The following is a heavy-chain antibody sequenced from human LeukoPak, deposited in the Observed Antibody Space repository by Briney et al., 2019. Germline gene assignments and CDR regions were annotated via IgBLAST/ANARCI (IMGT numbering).Heavy chain of an antibody. Sequence: PGGSLRLSCVVSGFTFDDYAMHWVRQAPGKGLEWVSGITWNSGSIGYADSVKGRFTISRDNSKNTLYLQMNSLRAEDTAVYYCARGPSGYHNTGGQGTLVTVSS. CDR1: GFTFDDYA. CDR2: ITWNSGSI. D-gene: IGHD5-12*01. CDR3: ARGPSGYHNT. V-gene: IGHV3-9*01. J-gene: IGHJ4*02.